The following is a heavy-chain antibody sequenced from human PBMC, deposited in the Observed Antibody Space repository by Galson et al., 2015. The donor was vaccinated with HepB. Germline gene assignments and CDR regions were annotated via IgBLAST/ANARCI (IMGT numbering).Heavy chain of an antibody. V-gene: IGHV3-66*02. D-gene: IGHD6-13*01. Sequence: SLRLSCAPSGFTVSNIYMSWVRQAPGKGLEWVSLIYSAGGTYYADSVRGRFTISRDNSKNTVYLQMNSLTTEDTAVYYCARLRAAAGMIFDYWGQGTLVTVSP. CDR2: IYSAGGT. CDR1: GFTVSNIY. J-gene: IGHJ4*02. CDR3: ARLRAAAGMIFDY.